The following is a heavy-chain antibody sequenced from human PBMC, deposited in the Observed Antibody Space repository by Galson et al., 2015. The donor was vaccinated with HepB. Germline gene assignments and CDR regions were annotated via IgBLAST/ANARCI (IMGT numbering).Heavy chain of an antibody. Sequence: SLRLSCAASGFTMSSYGMHWVRQAPGKGLEWVAVIWYDGSNKYYADSVKGRFTISRDNSKNTLYLQMNSLRAEDTAVYYCARGRTWGGAVAECAFDIWGQGTMVTVSS. J-gene: IGHJ3*02. V-gene: IGHV3-33*08. D-gene: IGHD6-19*01. CDR3: ARGRTWGGAVAECAFDI. CDR1: GFTMSSYG. CDR2: IWYDGSNK.